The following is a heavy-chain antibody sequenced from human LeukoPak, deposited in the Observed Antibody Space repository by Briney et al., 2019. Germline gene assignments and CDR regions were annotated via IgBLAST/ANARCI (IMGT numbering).Heavy chain of an antibody. CDR2: LSGDGSTT. V-gene: IGHV3-74*03. D-gene: IGHD4/OR15-4a*01. J-gene: IGHJ4*02. CDR1: GFTFSSYW. CDR3: ARAPTMVPNLLDN. Sequence: GGSLRLSCVASGFTFSSYWMHWVRQPPGKGLLWVSRLSGDGSTTKYADSLKGRFTISRDNAKNTLYLQMNSLRPEDTAMYFCARAPTMVPNLLDNWGQGTLVTVSS.